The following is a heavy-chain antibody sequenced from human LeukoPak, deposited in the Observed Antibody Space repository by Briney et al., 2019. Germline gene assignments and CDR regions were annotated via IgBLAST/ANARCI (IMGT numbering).Heavy chain of an antibody. CDR3: ARDEEAPLDGLDV. CDR2: IWYDGSNK. V-gene: IGHV3-33*01. CDR1: GFTFSNYG. J-gene: IGHJ6*02. Sequence: GGSLRLSCAASGFTFSNYGMHWVRQAPGKGLEWVAVIWYDGSNKYYADSVKGRFTISRDNSKNTLYLQMNSLRAEDTAVYYCARDEEAPLDGLDVWGQGTTVTVSS.